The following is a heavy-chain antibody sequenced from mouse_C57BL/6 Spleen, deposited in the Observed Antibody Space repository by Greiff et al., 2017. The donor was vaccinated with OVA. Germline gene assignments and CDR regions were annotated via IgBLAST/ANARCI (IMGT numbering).Heavy chain of an antibody. Sequence: QVQLQQSGPELVKPGASVKISCKASGYAFSSSWMNWVKQRPGKGLEWIGRIYPGDGDTNYNGKFKGKATLTADKSSSTAYMQLSSLTSEDSAVYFCARADYSNYVPAWFAYWGQGTLVTVSA. CDR2: IYPGDGDT. CDR1: GYAFSSSW. J-gene: IGHJ3*01. CDR3: ARADYSNYVPAWFAY. V-gene: IGHV1-82*01. D-gene: IGHD2-5*01.